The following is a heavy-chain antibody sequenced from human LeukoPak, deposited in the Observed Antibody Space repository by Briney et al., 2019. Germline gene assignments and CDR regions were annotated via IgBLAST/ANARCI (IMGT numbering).Heavy chain of an antibody. Sequence: GESLKISCKGSGYSFTGYWIGWVRQMPGKGLEWMGIIYPGDSDTRYSPSFQGQVTISADKSISTAYLQWSSLKASDTAMYYCARRARVSPQTLSAAGNYYFDYWGQGTLVTISS. CDR1: GYSFTGYW. J-gene: IGHJ4*02. V-gene: IGHV5-51*01. CDR2: IYPGDSDT. D-gene: IGHD6-13*01. CDR3: ARRARVSPQTLSAAGNYYFDY.